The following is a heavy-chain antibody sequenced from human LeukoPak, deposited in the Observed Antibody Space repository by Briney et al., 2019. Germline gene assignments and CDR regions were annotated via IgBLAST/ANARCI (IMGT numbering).Heavy chain of an antibody. V-gene: IGHV3-23*01. J-gene: IGHJ4*02. Sequence: GRSLRLSCAASGFTFSSYGMHWVRQAPGKGLEWVSAISGSGGSTYSADSVKGRFTISRDNSKNTLYLQMNSLRAEDTAVYYCAKEGYCSGGTCYRVFDYWGQGTLVTVSS. CDR1: GFTFSSYG. CDR3: AKEGYCSGGTCYRVFDY. D-gene: IGHD2-15*01. CDR2: ISGSGGST.